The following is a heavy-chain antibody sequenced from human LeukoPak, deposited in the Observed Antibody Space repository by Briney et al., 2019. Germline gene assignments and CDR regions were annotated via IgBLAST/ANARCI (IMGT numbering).Heavy chain of an antibody. CDR1: GFTFSSYG. V-gene: IGHV3-30*02. Sequence: GGSLRLSCAASGFTFSSYGMHWVRQAPGKGLEWVAVIWYDGSNKYYADSVKGRFTISRDNSKNTLYLQMNSLRAEDTAVYYCAISFGVVNPIDYWGQGTLVTVSS. CDR2: IWYDGSNK. J-gene: IGHJ4*02. D-gene: IGHD3-3*01. CDR3: AISFGVVNPIDY.